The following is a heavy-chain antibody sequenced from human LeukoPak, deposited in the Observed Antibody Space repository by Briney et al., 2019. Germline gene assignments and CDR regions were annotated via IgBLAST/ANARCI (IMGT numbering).Heavy chain of an antibody. CDR3: ARDSRFLEWLSSYYYYYYMDV. CDR2: INPSGGST. CDR1: GYTFTSYY. V-gene: IGHV1-46*01. Sequence: ASVKVSCKASGYTFTSYYMHWVRQAPGQGLEWMGIINPSGGSTSYAQKFQGRVTMTRDMSTSTVYMELSSLRSEDTAVYYCARDSRFLEWLSSYYYYYYMDVWGKGTTVTVSS. D-gene: IGHD3-3*01. J-gene: IGHJ6*03.